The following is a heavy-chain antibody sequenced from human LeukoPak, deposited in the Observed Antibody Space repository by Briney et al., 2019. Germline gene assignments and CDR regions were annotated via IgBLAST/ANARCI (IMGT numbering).Heavy chain of an antibody. CDR2: IVGSSGNT. Sequence: GGSLRLSCAVSGFTLSTYAMTWVRQAPGKGLEWVSSIVGSSGNTYYADSVKGRFTISGDNSKNTLYLQMSSLRAEDTAVYYCAKQLGYCSDGSCYFPYWGQGTLVTVSS. D-gene: IGHD2-15*01. CDR1: GFTLSTYA. J-gene: IGHJ4*02. V-gene: IGHV3-23*01. CDR3: AKQLGYCSDGSCYFPY.